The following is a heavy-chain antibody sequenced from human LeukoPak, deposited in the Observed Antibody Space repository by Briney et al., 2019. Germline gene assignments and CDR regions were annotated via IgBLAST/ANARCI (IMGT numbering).Heavy chain of an antibody. J-gene: IGHJ2*01. V-gene: IGHV4-59*01. CDR1: GGSFSGYY. Sequence: PSETLSLTCAVYGGSFSGYYWSWIRQPPGKGLEWIGYIYYSGSTNYNPSLKSRVTISVDTSKNQFSLKLSSVTAADTAVYYCAREKTYCSGGSCLRNFDLWGRGTLVTVSS. D-gene: IGHD2-15*01. CDR2: IYYSGST. CDR3: AREKTYCSGGSCLRNFDL.